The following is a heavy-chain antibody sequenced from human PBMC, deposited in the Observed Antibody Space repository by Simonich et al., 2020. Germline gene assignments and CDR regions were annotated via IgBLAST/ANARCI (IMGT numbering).Heavy chain of an antibody. D-gene: IGHD1-26*01. CDR2: IYHGGST. CDR3: ANNKGWD. J-gene: IGHJ4*02. V-gene: IGHV4-38-2*01. CDR1: GYSISSGYY. Sequence: QVQLQESGPGLVKPSETLSLTCAVSGYSISSGYYWGWIRQPPGKGLEWIGSIYHGGSTYYTPSLKSRVTISVDTSKNQFSLKLSSVTAADTAVYYCANNKGWDWGQGTLVTVSS.